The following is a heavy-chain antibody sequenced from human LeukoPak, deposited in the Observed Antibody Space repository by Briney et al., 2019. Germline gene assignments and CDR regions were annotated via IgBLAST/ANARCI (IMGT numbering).Heavy chain of an antibody. J-gene: IGHJ6*02. D-gene: IGHD2-2*01. CDR1: GGSISSGGYY. Sequence: PSETLSLTCTVSGGSISSGGYYWSWIRQHPGKGLEWIGYIYYSGSTYYNPSLKSRVTISVDTSKNQFSLKLSSVTAADTAVYYCARVVVVVPAAMNYYYYYYGMDVWGQGTTVTVSS. V-gene: IGHV4-31*03. CDR3: ARVVVVVPAAMNYYYYYYGMDV. CDR2: IYYSGST.